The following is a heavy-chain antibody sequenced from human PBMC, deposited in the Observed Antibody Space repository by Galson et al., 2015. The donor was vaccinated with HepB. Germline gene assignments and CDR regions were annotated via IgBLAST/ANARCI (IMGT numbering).Heavy chain of an antibody. CDR3: VKCLYGDYGNYYYGMDV. Sequence: PRLSCAASGFTFSSYWMSWVRQAPGKGLEWVANIKQDGSEKYYVDSVKGRFTISRDNAKNSLYLQMNSLRAEDTAVYYCVKCLYGDYGNYYYGMDVWGQGTTVTVSS. CDR2: IKQDGSEK. J-gene: IGHJ6*02. V-gene: IGHV3-7*01. CDR1: GFTFSSYW. D-gene: IGHD4-17*01.